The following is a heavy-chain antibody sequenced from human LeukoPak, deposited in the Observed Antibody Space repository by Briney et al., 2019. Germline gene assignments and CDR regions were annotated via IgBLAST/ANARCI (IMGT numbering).Heavy chain of an antibody. D-gene: IGHD6-19*01. CDR1: GPIVSTNY. Sequence: GGSLRLSCAVSGPIVSTNYMSWVRQAPGKGLEWVAVISYDGSNKYYADSVKGRFTISRDNSKNTLYLQMNSLRAEDTAVYYCARVPGISMTGGFDYWGQGTLVTVSS. V-gene: IGHV3-30-3*01. J-gene: IGHJ4*02. CDR2: ISYDGSNK. CDR3: ARVPGISMTGGFDY.